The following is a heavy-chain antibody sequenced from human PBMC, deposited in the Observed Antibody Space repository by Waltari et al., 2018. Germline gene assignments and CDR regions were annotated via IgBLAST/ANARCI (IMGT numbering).Heavy chain of an antibody. CDR1: GGAISSYY. CDR2: IYTSGST. Sequence: QVQLQESGPGLVKPSENLSLTCTVSGGAISSYYLSWIRQPAGKGLEWIGRIYTSGSTNYNPSLKSRVTMSVDTSKNQFSLKLSSVTAADTAVYYCARGKQWLGYFDYWGQGTLVTVSS. V-gene: IGHV4-4*07. J-gene: IGHJ4*02. D-gene: IGHD6-19*01. CDR3: ARGKQWLGYFDY.